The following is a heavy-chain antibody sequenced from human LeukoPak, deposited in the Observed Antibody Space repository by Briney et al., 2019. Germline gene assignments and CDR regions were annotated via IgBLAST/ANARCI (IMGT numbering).Heavy chain of an antibody. J-gene: IGHJ4*02. D-gene: IGHD5-18*01. CDR2: IRSKAYGGTT. CDR3: TRDSYGLDY. V-gene: IGHV3-49*04. Sequence: GRSLRLSCTASGFTFGDYAMSWVRQAPGKGLEWVGFIRSKAYGGTTEYAASVKGRFTISRDDSKSIAYLQMNSLKTVDTAVYYCTRDSYGLDYWGQGTLVTVSS. CDR1: GFTFGDYA.